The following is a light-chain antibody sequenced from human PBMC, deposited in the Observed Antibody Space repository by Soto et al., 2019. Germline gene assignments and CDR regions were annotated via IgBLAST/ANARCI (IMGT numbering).Light chain of an antibody. Sequence: DIQMTQSPSTLSASVGDRVTITCRASQSISSWLAWYQQKPGKAPKLLIYKASTLESGVPSRFRGRGSGTDFTLTISSLQPDDFATYYCQQYNSYSTFGQGTKVEIK. CDR1: QSISSW. J-gene: IGKJ1*01. V-gene: IGKV1-5*03. CDR2: KAS. CDR3: QQYNSYST.